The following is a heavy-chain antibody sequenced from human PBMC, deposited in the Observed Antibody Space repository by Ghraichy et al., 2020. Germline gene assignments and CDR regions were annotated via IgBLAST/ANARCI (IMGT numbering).Heavy chain of an antibody. J-gene: IGHJ6*02. CDR3: ARYRMITFGGVIVHYGMDV. CDR1: GGSISSYY. CDR2: IYYSGST. Sequence: SETLSLTCTVSGGSISSYYWSWIRQPPGKGLEWIGYIYYSGSTNYNPSLKSRVTISVDTSKNQFSLKLSSVTAADTAVYYCARYRMITFGGVIVHYGMDVWGQGTTVTVSS. D-gene: IGHD3-16*02. V-gene: IGHV4-59*08.